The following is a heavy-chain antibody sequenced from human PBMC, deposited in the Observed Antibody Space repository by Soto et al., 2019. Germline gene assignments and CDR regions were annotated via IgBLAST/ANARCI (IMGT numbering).Heavy chain of an antibody. Sequence: GESLKISCKGSGYSFTSYWIGWVRQMPGKGLEWMGIIYPGDSDTRYSPSFQGQVTISADKSISTAYLQWSSLKASDTAMYYCARLPSGPVRGVYYYYYGMDVWGQGTTVTVSS. CDR2: IYPGDSDT. CDR1: GYSFTSYW. D-gene: IGHD3-10*01. V-gene: IGHV5-51*01. J-gene: IGHJ6*02. CDR3: ARLPSGPVRGVYYYYYGMDV.